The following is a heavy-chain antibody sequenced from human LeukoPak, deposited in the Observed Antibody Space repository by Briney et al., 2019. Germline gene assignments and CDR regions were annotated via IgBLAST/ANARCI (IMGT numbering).Heavy chain of an antibody. CDR2: VSHSGST. Sequence: PSETLSPTCTVSGYSISSGYYGGWIRQPPGKGLEWIGSVSHSGSTYYNPSLKSRVTISVDTSKNQFSLKVSSVTAADTAMYYCARGRVAAALDYWGQGTLVTVSS. V-gene: IGHV4-38-2*02. D-gene: IGHD2-2*01. CDR3: ARGRVAAALDY. J-gene: IGHJ4*02. CDR1: GYSISSGYY.